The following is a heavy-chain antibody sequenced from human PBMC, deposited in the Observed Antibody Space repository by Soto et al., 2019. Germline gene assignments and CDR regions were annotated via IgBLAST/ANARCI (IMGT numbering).Heavy chain of an antibody. V-gene: IGHV3-21*01. CDR3: ARDDRPTTANFDY. Sequence: PGGSLRLSCAASGFTFSSYSMNWVRQAPGKGLEWVSSISSSSYIYYADSVKGRFTISRDNAKNSLYLQMNSLRAEDTAVYYCARDDRPTTANFDYWGQGTLVTVSS. D-gene: IGHD4-17*01. CDR1: GFTFSSYS. CDR2: ISSSSYI. J-gene: IGHJ4*02.